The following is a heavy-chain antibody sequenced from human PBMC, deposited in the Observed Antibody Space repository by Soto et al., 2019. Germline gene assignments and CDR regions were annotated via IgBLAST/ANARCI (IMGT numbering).Heavy chain of an antibody. J-gene: IGHJ4*02. CDR2: IYYSGST. Sequence: SETLSLTCTVSGGSISSYYWSWIRQPPGKGLEWIGYIYYSGSTNYNPSLKSRVTISVDTPKNQFSLKLSSVTAADTAVYYCARQDWSGYPLYWGQGTLVTVSS. D-gene: IGHD3-3*01. CDR3: ARQDWSGYPLY. V-gene: IGHV4-59*08. CDR1: GGSISSYY.